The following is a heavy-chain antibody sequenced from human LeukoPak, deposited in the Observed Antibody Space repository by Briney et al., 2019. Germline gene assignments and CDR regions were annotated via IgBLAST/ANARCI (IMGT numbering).Heavy chain of an antibody. D-gene: IGHD3-22*01. CDR1: GGSISSYY. V-gene: IGHV4-59*01. J-gene: IGHJ3*02. CDR2: IYYSGSR. Sequence: PSETLSLTCTGTGGSISSYYWSWLGQPPGKGVEGMGYIYYSGSRNYNLSLMSRVTISVDKSKNQLSLKLSSVPAADTAVYYCARGGYYYDSSGYYYEGAFDIWGQGTMVTVSS. CDR3: ARGGYYYDSSGYYYEGAFDI.